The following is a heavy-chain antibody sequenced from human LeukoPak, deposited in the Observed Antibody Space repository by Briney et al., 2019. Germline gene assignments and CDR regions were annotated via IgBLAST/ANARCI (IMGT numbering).Heavy chain of an antibody. CDR1: GVSISSYY. Sequence: SETLSLTCTVSGVSISSYYWSWIRQPPGNGLEWIGYIYYSGITNYNPSLNSRVTMSVDTSKNQFSLNLSSVTAADTAVYYCARDSRYCNSISCYGRPGYYGLDVWGQGTTVTVSS. J-gene: IGHJ6*02. D-gene: IGHD2-2*01. V-gene: IGHV4-59*01. CDR3: ARDSRYCNSISCYGRPGYYGLDV. CDR2: IYYSGIT.